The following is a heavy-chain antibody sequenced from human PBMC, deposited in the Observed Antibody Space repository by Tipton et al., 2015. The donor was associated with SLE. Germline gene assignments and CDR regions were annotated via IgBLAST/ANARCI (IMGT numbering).Heavy chain of an antibody. CDR3: ARQGDEHIVVVIAKSWFDP. D-gene: IGHD2-21*01. CDR2: IYYSGST. Sequence: LRLSCTVSGGSISSSSYYWGWIRQPPGKGLEWIGSIYYSGSTYYNPSLKSRVTISVDTSKNQFSLKLSSVTAADTAVYYCARQGDEHIVVVIAKSWFDPWGQGTPVTVSS. J-gene: IGHJ5*02. CDR1: GGSISSSSYY. V-gene: IGHV4-39*07.